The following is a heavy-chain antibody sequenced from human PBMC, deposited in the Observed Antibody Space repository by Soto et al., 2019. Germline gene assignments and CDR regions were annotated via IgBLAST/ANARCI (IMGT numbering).Heavy chain of an antibody. V-gene: IGHV3-74*01. Sequence: GGSLRLSCAASGFTFNNYGMHWARQAPGKGLVWVSRIHSDGSITSYADSVKGRFTISRDNAKNTLYLQMNSLRAEDTAVYYCARDTVTTKYYFDYWGQGTMVTVSS. D-gene: IGHD4-17*01. CDR1: GFTFNNYG. CDR3: ARDTVTTKYYFDY. J-gene: IGHJ4*02. CDR2: IHSDGSIT.